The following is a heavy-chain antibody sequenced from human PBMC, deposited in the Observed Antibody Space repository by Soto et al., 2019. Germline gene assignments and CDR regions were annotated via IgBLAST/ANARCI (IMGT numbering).Heavy chain of an antibody. J-gene: IGHJ6*02. CDR1: GFIFSDYA. Sequence: EVQLLESGGGLVQPGASLRLSCAAPGFIFSDYAMTWVRQAPGKGLEWVSGISGSGESIYYADSVEGRFTISRDNSKNTLYLQRTSLRGEDTAVYYCARDRHGSDWYTYYCYTLAVWGQGTTVTVSS. CDR2: ISGSGESI. V-gene: IGHV3-23*01. D-gene: IGHD6-13*01. CDR3: ARDRHGSDWYTYYCYTLAV.